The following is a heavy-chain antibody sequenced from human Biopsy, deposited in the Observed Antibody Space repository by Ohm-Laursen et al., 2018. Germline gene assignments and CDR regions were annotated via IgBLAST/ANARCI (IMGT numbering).Heavy chain of an antibody. J-gene: IGHJ6*02. D-gene: IGHD6-13*01. CDR2: VDWDDYK. V-gene: IGHV2-70*11. CDR1: GFSLSARGMC. CDR3: ASTPILIVSAGLVYRHRRHLQGMDV. Sequence: TQTLTLTCSFSGFSLSARGMCVSWIRQAPGKALGWLARVDWDDYKDYSASLQTKLSISKDTSNDQVVLTVNNVDPADTATYYCASTPILIVSAGLVYRHRRHLQGMDVWGQGIAVTVS.